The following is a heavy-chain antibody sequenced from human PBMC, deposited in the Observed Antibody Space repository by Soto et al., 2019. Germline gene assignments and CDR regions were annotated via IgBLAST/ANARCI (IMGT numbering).Heavy chain of an antibody. V-gene: IGHV3-15*07. Sequence: PGGSLRLSCAASGFTFSNAWMNWVRQAPGKGLEWVGRIKSKTDGGTTDYVVPVKGRFTISRDDSKNTLYPQINSLKTEDTAVYYCTTDYYDSSGYYNGDYWGQGTLVTVSS. CDR3: TTDYYDSSGYYNGDY. J-gene: IGHJ4*02. D-gene: IGHD3-22*01. CDR2: IKSKTDGGTT. CDR1: GFTFSNAW.